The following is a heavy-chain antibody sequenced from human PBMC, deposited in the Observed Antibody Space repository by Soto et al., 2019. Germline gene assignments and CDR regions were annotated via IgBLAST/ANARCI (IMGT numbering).Heavy chain of an antibody. D-gene: IGHD2-15*01. CDR3: ARVGQVAAARPYFYHAMDV. V-gene: IGHV4-30-4*01. Sequence: QVQLQESGPRLVKPSQTLSLICTVSGGSISSGEYYWSWIRQPPGKGLEWIGYIYYSGSTYYNPSVESRVTISVDTSKNQFSLKRRSVAAADPAVYYCARVGQVAAARPYFYHAMDVWGQGPTVTVSS. CDR1: GGSISSGEYY. CDR2: IYYSGST. J-gene: IGHJ6*02.